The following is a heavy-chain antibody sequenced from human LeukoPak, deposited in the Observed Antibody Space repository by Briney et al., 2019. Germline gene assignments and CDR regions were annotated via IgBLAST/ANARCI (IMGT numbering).Heavy chain of an antibody. CDR3: ARAGINYFYIEA. D-gene: IGHD3-10*01. Sequence: ASVKVSCKASGYRFTGYYIHWVRQAPGQGLEWLGWINPETGGTNYAPQFKGRVTITSDTSISTAYMELPSLTSDDTALYYCARAGINYFYIEAWAKGTALTVSS. CDR2: INPETGGT. V-gene: IGHV1-2*02. CDR1: GYRFTGYY. J-gene: IGHJ6*03.